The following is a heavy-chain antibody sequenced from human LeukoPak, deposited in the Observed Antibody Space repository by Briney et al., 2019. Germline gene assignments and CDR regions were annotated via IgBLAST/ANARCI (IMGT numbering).Heavy chain of an antibody. CDR1: GLTFSSHA. J-gene: IGHJ4*02. CDR3: VREPGPGYFDH. CDR2: ISQDGSDR. V-gene: IGHV3-30-3*01. D-gene: IGHD6-13*01. Sequence: PGRSLTPLCAASGLTFSSHAMHWVRHARGKGLEWVAVISQDGSDRHYTDSVKGRFTVSRDNSRNTLYMQMNSLRADDRAVYYCVREPGPGYFDHWGQGTLVTVSS.